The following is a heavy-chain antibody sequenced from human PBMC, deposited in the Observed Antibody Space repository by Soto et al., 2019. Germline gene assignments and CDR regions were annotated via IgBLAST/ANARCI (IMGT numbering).Heavy chain of an antibody. D-gene: IGHD3-3*01. Sequence: QSQTLSLTCTVSGGSISSYYWSWIRQPPGKGLEWIGYIYYSGSTNYNPSLKSRVTISVDTSKNQFSLKLSSVTAADTAVYYCARVGFLEWLWWFDPWGQGTLVTVSS. CDR2: IYYSGST. J-gene: IGHJ5*02. V-gene: IGHV4-59*01. CDR1: GGSISSYY. CDR3: ARVGFLEWLWWFDP.